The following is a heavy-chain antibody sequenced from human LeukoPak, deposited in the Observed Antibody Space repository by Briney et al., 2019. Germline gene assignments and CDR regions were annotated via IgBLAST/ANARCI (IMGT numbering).Heavy chain of an antibody. J-gene: IGHJ4*02. Sequence: SETLSLTCTVSGGSISSGGYYWSWIRQHPGKGLEWIGYIYYSGSTYYNPSLKSRVTISVDTSKNQFSLKLSSVTAADTAVYYCARWTVQYSGSYEGFDYWGQGTLVTVSS. CDR1: GGSISSGGYY. D-gene: IGHD1-26*01. CDR3: ARWTVQYSGSYEGFDY. CDR2: IYYSGST. V-gene: IGHV4-31*03.